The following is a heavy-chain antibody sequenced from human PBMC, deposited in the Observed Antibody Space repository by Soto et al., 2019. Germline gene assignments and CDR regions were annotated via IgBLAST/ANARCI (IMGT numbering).Heavy chain of an antibody. CDR2: IKGKTDGGTT. Sequence: GGSLRLSCAASGFTFSNAWMSWVRQAPGKGLEWVGRIKGKTDGGTTDYAAPVKGRFTISRDDSKNTLYLQMNSLKTEDTAVYYCTTAPLSHLLRYFDWLPQYFQHWGQGTLVTVSS. D-gene: IGHD3-9*01. CDR3: TTAPLSHLLRYFDWLPQYFQH. CDR1: GFTFSNAW. J-gene: IGHJ1*01. V-gene: IGHV3-15*01.